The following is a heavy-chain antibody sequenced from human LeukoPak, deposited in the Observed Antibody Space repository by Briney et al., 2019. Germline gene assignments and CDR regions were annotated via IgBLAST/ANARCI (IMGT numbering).Heavy chain of an antibody. V-gene: IGHV3-33*01. CDR3: ARDYGSSTTEIDY. Sequence: GGSLRLSCAASGFTFSSYGMHWVRRAPGKGLEWVAVIWYDGSNKYYADSVKGRFTISRDNSKNTLYLQMNSLRAEDTAVYYCARDYGSSTTEIDYWGQGTLVTVSS. D-gene: IGHD6-13*01. CDR2: IWYDGSNK. CDR1: GFTFSSYG. J-gene: IGHJ4*02.